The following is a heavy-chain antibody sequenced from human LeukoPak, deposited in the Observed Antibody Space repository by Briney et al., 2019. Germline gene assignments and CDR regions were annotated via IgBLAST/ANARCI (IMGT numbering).Heavy chain of an antibody. Sequence: SETLSLTCTVSGGSISSGSYYWSWIRQPAGKGLEWIGRIYTSGSTNYNPSLKSRVTISVDTSKNQFSLKLSSVTAADTAVYYCARGEYSSSRGYWFDPWGQGTLVTVSS. D-gene: IGHD6-13*01. CDR3: ARGEYSSSRGYWFDP. CDR2: IYTSGST. CDR1: GGSISSGSYY. J-gene: IGHJ5*02. V-gene: IGHV4-61*02.